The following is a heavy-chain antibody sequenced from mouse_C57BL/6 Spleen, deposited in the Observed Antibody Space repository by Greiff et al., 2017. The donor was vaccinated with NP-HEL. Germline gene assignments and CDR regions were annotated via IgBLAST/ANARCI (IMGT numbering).Heavy chain of an antibody. J-gene: IGHJ2*01. CDR2: IYPGSGST. CDR3: ARSGTAQATPPDY. CDR1: GYTFTSYW. V-gene: IGHV1-55*01. D-gene: IGHD3-2*02. Sequence: QVQLQQSGAELVKPGASVKMSCKASGYTFTSYWITWVKQRPGQGLEWIGDIYPGSGSTNYNEKFKSKATLTVDTSSSTAYMQLSSLTSEDSAVYYCARSGTAQATPPDYWGQGTTLTVSS.